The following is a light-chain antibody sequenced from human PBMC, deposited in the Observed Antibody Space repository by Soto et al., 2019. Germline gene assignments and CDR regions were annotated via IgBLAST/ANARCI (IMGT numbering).Light chain of an antibody. CDR2: DVS. CDR1: QSVSSNY. J-gene: IGKJ1*01. V-gene: IGKV3-20*01. CDR3: QQYGTSAT. Sequence: EIVMTQSPATLSVSPGERATFSCRASQSVSSNYLAWYQQKPGQAPRLLIYDVSSRATGIPDRFSGSGSGTDFTLTITRLEPEDFAVYFCQQYGTSATFGQGTKVDIK.